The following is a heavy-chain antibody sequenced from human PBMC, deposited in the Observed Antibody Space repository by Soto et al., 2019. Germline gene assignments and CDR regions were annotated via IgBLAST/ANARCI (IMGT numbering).Heavy chain of an antibody. V-gene: IGHV4-39*01. CDR3: ARRGLLWFGELYDY. J-gene: IGHJ4*02. Sequence: SQTLSLTCTVSGGSISSSSYYCGWIRQPPGKGLEWIGGIYYSGSTYYNPSLKSRVTISVDTSKNQSSLKLSSVTAADTAVYYCARRGLLWFGELYDYWGPGTLVTVSS. D-gene: IGHD3-10*01. CDR2: IYYSGST. CDR1: GGSISSSSYY.